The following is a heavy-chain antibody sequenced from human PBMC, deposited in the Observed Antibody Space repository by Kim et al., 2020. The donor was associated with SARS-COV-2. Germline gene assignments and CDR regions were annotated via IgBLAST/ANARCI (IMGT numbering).Heavy chain of an antibody. CDR3: ARDSFTYYYGSGGYYNAPMVEY. Sequence: ASVKVSCKASGYTFTSYGISWVRQAPGQGLEWMGWISAYNGNTNYAQKLQGRVTMTTDTSTSTAYMELRSLRSDDTAVYYCARDSFTYYYGSGGYYNAPMVEYWGQGTLVTVSS. CDR1: GYTFTSYG. CDR2: ISAYNGNT. D-gene: IGHD3-10*01. J-gene: IGHJ4*02. V-gene: IGHV1-18*01.